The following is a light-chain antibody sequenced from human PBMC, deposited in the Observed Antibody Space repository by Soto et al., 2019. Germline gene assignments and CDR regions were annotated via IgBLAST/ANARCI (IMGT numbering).Light chain of an antibody. CDR2: DAS. CDR3: LQRTNWGFT. Sequence: EIVLTQSPATLSFSPGERATLSCRASQSISTYLAWYQQRPGQTPRLLISDASNRATGIPARFSGSGSGTDFTLTISSLEPEDFAVYYCLQRTNWGFTFGPGTKVDIK. V-gene: IGKV3-11*01. J-gene: IGKJ3*01. CDR1: QSISTY.